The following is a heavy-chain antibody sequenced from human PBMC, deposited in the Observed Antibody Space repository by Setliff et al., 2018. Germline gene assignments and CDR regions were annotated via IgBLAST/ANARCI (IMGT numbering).Heavy chain of an antibody. J-gene: IGHJ4*02. CDR1: VGSFSGHY. CDR3: TVYNTGSSKDHY. V-gene: IGHV4-34*01. CDR2: INHSGST. Sequence: SETLSLTCAVYVGSFSGHYWSWIRQPPGKGLEWTGEINHSGSTNYNPSLKSRVTISVDTSKNQFSLKLSSVTAADTALYYCTVYNTGSSKDHYWGQGTPVTVSS. D-gene: IGHD2-8*02.